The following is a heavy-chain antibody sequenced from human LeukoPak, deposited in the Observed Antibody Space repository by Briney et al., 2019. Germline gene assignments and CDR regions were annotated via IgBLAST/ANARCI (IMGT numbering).Heavy chain of an antibody. CDR1: GFTFDDYT. D-gene: IGHD6-19*01. CDR3: AKDGRYSSGWTLFDY. CDR2: ISWDGGST. V-gene: IGHV3-43*01. Sequence: PGGSLRLSCAASGFTFDDYTMHWVRQAPGKGLEWVSLISWDGGSTYYADSVKGRFTISRDNSKNSLYLQMNSLRTEDTALYYCAKDGRYSSGWTLFDYWGQGTLVTVSS. J-gene: IGHJ4*02.